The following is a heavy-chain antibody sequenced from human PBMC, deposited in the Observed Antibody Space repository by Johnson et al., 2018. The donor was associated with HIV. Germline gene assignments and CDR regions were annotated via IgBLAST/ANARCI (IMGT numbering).Heavy chain of an antibody. Sequence: QVQLVESGGGVVQPGRSLRLSCAASGFTFSSYGMHWVRQAPGKGLEWVAVISYDGSNKYYADSVKGRFTISRDNSKNTLYLQKNSRRAEDTAVYYCAGEPPCVWRNPGPFDIWGQGTMVTVSS. CDR2: ISYDGSNK. CDR1: GFTFSSYG. V-gene: IGHV3-30*03. J-gene: IGHJ3*02. CDR3: AGEPPCVWRNPGPFDI. D-gene: IGHD3-16*01.